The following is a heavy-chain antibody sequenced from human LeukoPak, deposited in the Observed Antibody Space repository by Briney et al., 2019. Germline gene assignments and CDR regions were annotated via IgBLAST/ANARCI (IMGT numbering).Heavy chain of an antibody. CDR1: GFTFSSYA. CDR2: ISYDGSNK. Sequence: GGSLRLSCAASGFTFSSYAMHWVRQAPGKGLEWVAVISYDGSNKYYADSVKGRFTISRGNSKNTLYLQMNSLRAEDTAVYYCASSRRLDLDYWGQGTLVTVSS. CDR3: ASSRRLDLDY. J-gene: IGHJ4*02. D-gene: IGHD6-19*01. V-gene: IGHV3-30-3*01.